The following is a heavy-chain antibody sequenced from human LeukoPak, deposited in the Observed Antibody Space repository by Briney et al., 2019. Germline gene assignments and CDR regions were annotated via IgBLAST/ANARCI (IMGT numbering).Heavy chain of an antibody. D-gene: IGHD3-22*01. V-gene: IGHV3-21*04. CDR3: AKTSALAYYYDSSGYYYFDY. J-gene: IGHJ4*02. CDR2: ISSSSSYI. CDR1: GFTFSSYS. Sequence: GGSLRLSCAASGFTFSSYSMNWVRQAPGRGLEWVSSISSSSSYIYYADSVKGRFTISRDNAKNSLYLQMNSLRAEDTAVYYCAKTSALAYYYDSSGYYYFDYWGQGTLVTVSS.